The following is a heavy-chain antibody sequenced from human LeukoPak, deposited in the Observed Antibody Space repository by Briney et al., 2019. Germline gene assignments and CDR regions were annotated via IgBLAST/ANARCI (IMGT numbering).Heavy chain of an antibody. CDR3: ARGCGCINGVCYTNWFDP. V-gene: IGHV1-2*02. D-gene: IGHD2-8*01. Sequence: ASVKVSCKASGYTFTGYYMHWVRQAPGQGLEWMGWINPNSGGTNYAQKFQGRVTMTRDTSISTAYMELRRLRSDDTAVYYCARGCGCINGVCYTNWFDPWGQGTLVTVSS. CDR2: INPNSGGT. CDR1: GYTFTGYY. J-gene: IGHJ5*02.